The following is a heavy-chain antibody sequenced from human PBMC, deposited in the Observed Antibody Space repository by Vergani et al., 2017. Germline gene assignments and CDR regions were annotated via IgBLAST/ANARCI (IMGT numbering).Heavy chain of an antibody. D-gene: IGHD6-13*01. CDR1: GFTFNHYA. J-gene: IGHJ6*02. V-gene: IGHV3-9*03. CDR3: AKARRPTSIAAAPDV. CDR2: ISWNSGSI. Sequence: EVQLLESGGDLVQPGGSLRLSCAASGFTFNHYAMNWVRQAPGKGLEWVSGISWNSGSIGYADSVKGRFTISRDNAKNSLYLQMNSLRAEDMALYYCAKARRPTSIAAAPDVWGQGTTVTVSS.